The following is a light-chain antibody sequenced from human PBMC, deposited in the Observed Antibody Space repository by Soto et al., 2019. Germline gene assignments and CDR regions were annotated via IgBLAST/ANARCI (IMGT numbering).Light chain of an antibody. J-gene: IGLJ3*02. CDR2: SNN. V-gene: IGLV1-44*01. CDR1: SSNIGSNT. CDR3: AAWDDSLNGRV. Sequence: QSVLTQPPSASGTPGQRVTISCSGSSSNIGSNTVNWYQQLPGTAPKPLIYSNNQRPSGVPDRFSGSKSGTSASLASSGLQSEDEADYYCAAWDDSLNGRVFGGGTKLTVL.